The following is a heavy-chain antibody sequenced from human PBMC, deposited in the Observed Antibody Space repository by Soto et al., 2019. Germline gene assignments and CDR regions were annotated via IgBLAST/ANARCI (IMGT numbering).Heavy chain of an antibody. CDR1: GFTFSSYG. V-gene: IGHV3-23*01. Sequence: EVQLLESGGGLVQPGGSLRLSCAASGFTFSSYGTNWVRQAPGKGLEWVSVISGSGDNTFYADSVKGRFTISRDNSKNTLYLQMNSRSAEDTAVYYCARAATDSGYSPLDYWGQGTLVTVSS. D-gene: IGHD2-15*01. CDR3: ARAATDSGYSPLDY. CDR2: ISGSGDNT. J-gene: IGHJ4*02.